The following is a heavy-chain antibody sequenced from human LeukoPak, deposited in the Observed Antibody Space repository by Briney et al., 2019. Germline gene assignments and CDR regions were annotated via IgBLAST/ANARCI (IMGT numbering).Heavy chain of an antibody. Sequence: ASVKVSCKASGYTFSNYGTTWVRQAPGQGLEWMGWISAYDGNTNYAQKLQGRVTMTTDTSTSTAYMELRSLRSDDTAVYYCAFTYFYDSTGKSYFDHWGQGTLVTVSS. CDR3: AFTYFYDSTGKSYFDH. D-gene: IGHD3-22*01. V-gene: IGHV1-18*01. J-gene: IGHJ4*02. CDR1: GYTFSNYG. CDR2: ISAYDGNT.